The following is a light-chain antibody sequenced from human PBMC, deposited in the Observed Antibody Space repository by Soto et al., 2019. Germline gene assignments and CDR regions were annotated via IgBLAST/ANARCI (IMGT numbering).Light chain of an antibody. Sequence: EIVLTQSPSTLSLSPGERATLSCRSSQSVSSYLAWYQQKPGQAPRLLIXDASNRATGIPARFSGSGSGTGFTLTISSLEPEDFAVYYCQQRSNWPHSITFGQGTRLEIK. CDR1: QSVSSY. J-gene: IGKJ5*01. V-gene: IGKV3-11*01. CDR3: QQRSNWPHSIT. CDR2: DAS.